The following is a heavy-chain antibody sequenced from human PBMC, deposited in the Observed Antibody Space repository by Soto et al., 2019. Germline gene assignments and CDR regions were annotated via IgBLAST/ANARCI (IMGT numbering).Heavy chain of an antibody. Sequence: SETLYIAXAVSGGSFTSNNWWTWVRQPPGQGLEWIGEIYRTGSTNYNPSLKSRVTISLDKSENQFSPKVTSLTAADTAVYYCASRDPGTSVDYWGQGTLVTVSS. D-gene: IGHD1-7*01. V-gene: IGHV4-4*02. CDR1: GGSFTSNNW. J-gene: IGHJ4*02. CDR3: ASRDPGTSVDY. CDR2: IYRTGST.